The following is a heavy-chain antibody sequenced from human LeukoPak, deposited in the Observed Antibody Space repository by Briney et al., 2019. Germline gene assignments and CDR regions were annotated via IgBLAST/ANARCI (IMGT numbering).Heavy chain of an antibody. CDR3: ARVGGSGYYYVGY. D-gene: IGHD3-22*01. V-gene: IGHV3-53*04. CDR1: GFTVSSNY. J-gene: IGHJ4*02. Sequence: GGSLRLSCAASGFTVSSNYMSWVRQAPGKGLEWVSVIYSGGSTYYADFVKGRFTISRHNSKNTLYLQMNSLRAEDTAVYYCARVGGSGYYYVGYWGQGTLVTVSS. CDR2: IYSGGST.